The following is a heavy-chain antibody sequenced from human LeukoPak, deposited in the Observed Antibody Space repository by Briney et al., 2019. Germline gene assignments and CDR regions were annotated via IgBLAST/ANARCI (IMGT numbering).Heavy chain of an antibody. Sequence: GGSLRLSCTASGFTFGDYAMSWVRQAPGKGLEWVGFIRSKAYGGTTEYAASVKGTFTISRDDSKSIAYLQMNSLKTEDTAVYYCSRAGYELDFDYWGQGTLVTVSS. D-gene: IGHD5-12*01. CDR1: GFTFGDYA. CDR3: SRAGYELDFDY. CDR2: IRSKAYGGTT. V-gene: IGHV3-49*04. J-gene: IGHJ4*02.